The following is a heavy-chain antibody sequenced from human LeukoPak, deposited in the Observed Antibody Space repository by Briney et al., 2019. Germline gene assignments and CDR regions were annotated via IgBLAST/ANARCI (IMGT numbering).Heavy chain of an antibody. CDR3: ARVKRHFDWLPTEYYFDY. CDR1: GYIFTSYG. D-gene: IGHD3-9*01. Sequence: ASVKVSCKASGYIFTSYGITWVRQAPGQGLEWMGWMGADNDSTKYAQKFQGRVTMTTDTSTSTAYMELRSLRSDDTDDTAVYYCARVKRHFDWLPTEYYFDYWGQGTLVAVSS. V-gene: IGHV1-18*01. J-gene: IGHJ4*02. CDR2: MGADNDST.